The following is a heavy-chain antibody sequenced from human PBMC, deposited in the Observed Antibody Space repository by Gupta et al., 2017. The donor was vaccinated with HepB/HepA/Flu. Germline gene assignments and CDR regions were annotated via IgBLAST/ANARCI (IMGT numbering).Heavy chain of an antibody. CDR2: ISSSSSYI. CDR1: GFTFSSYS. J-gene: IGHJ6*02. V-gene: IGHV3-21*01. D-gene: IGHD6-19*01. Sequence: EVQLVESGGGLVKPGGSLRLSCAASGFTFSSYSMNWVRQAPGKGLEWVSSISSSSSYIYYADSVKGRFTISRDNAKNSLYLQMNSLRAEDTAVYYCARDCVRSSGLGVMGCYYGMDVWGQGTTVTVSS. CDR3: ARDCVRSSGLGVMGCYYGMDV.